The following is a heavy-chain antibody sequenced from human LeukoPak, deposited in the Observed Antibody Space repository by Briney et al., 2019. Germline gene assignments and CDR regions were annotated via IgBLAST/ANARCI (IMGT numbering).Heavy chain of an antibody. J-gene: IGHJ3*02. CDR1: GFTFSSHS. Sequence: GGSLRLSWAAAGFTFSSHSMSWVRQAPGEGLEWVSSISGSGGGTYYADSGNGRFTISRDNSKNTLSLQMNSLRAEDTAVYYCAKDVRYYPGDTFDIWGQGTIVTVSS. CDR3: AKDVRYYPGDTFDI. D-gene: IGHD3-22*01. CDR2: ISGSGGGT. V-gene: IGHV3-23*01.